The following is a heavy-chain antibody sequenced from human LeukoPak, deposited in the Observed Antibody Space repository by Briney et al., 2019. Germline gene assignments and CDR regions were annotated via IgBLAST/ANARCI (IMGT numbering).Heavy chain of an antibody. Sequence: GSLRLSCAASGFTFSSYAMHWVRQAPGKGLEWVAVISYDGSNKYYADSVKGRFTISRDNSKNTLYLQMNSLRAEDTAVYYCARSAGANYFDYWGQGALVTVSS. J-gene: IGHJ4*02. CDR3: ARSAGANYFDY. CDR2: ISYDGSNK. CDR1: GFTFSSYA. V-gene: IGHV3-30-3*01. D-gene: IGHD6-13*01.